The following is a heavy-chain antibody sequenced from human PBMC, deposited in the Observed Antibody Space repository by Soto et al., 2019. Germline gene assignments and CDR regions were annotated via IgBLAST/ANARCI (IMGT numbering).Heavy chain of an antibody. D-gene: IGHD3-22*01. J-gene: IGHJ5*02. CDR2: INPNSGGT. CDR1: GYTFTGYY. V-gene: IGHV1-2*04. Sequence: ASVKVSCKASGYTFTGYYMNWVRQAPGQGLEWMGWINPNSGGTNYAQKFQGWVTMTRDTSISTAYMELSRLRSGDTAVYYCARGSMYYYDNSGFYRNCFDPWGQGTLVTVSS. CDR3: ARGSMYYYDNSGFYRNCFDP.